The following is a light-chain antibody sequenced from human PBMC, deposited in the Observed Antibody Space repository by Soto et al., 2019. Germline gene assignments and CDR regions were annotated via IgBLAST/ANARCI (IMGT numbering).Light chain of an antibody. CDR3: KQYSVYWT. CDR2: DAS. V-gene: IGKV1-5*02. J-gene: IGKJ1*01. Sequence: DIQMPQSPSSMSASVGASLPIICRASQSVSTRLAWYQQKPGKDPKVLIYDASSWAGGVPSRFTGSGSGTEFTLTINSLQPDDFATYYCKQYSVYWTFGKGNKVDIK. CDR1: QSVSTR.